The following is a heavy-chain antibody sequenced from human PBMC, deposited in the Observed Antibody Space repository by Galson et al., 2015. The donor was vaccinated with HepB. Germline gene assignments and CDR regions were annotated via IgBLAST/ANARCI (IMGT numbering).Heavy chain of an antibody. CDR3: ARNVYYDTSGYYYKPGWIDP. Sequence: CAISGDSVSSNSAAWNWIRQSPSRGLEWLGRTYYRFEWYYDYAVSVKSRITINPDISKNQFSLQLNSVTPEDTAVYYYARNVYYDTSGYYYKPGWIDPWGQGILVTVSS. J-gene: IGHJ5*02. CDR1: GDSVSSNSAA. CDR2: TYYRFEWYY. D-gene: IGHD3-22*01. V-gene: IGHV6-1*01.